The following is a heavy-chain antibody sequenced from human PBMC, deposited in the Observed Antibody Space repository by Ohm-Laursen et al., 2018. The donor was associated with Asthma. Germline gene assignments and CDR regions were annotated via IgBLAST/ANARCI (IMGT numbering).Heavy chain of an antibody. V-gene: IGHV3-11*04. J-gene: IGHJ4*02. D-gene: IGHD6-19*01. Sequence: SLRLSCAASGFTFSDYYMSWIRQAPGKGLEWVSYISSSGSTIYYADSVKGRFTISRDNAKNSLYLQMNSLRAEDTAMYYCARDEGAVTGTIDYWGQGTLVTVSS. CDR1: GFTFSDYY. CDR2: ISSSGSTI. CDR3: ARDEGAVTGTIDY.